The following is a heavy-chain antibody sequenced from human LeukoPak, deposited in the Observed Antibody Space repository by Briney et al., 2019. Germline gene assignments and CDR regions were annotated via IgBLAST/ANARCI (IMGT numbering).Heavy chain of an antibody. CDR3: ARVGPIVATIDGAFDI. V-gene: IGHV4-34*01. J-gene: IGHJ3*02. D-gene: IGHD5-12*01. CDR1: GGSFSGYY. Sequence: PSETLSLTCAVYGGSFSGYYWSWIRQPPGKGLEWIGEINHSGSTNHNPSLKSRVTISVDTSKNQFSLKLSSVTAADTAVYYCARVGPIVATIDGAFDIWGQGTMVTVSS. CDR2: INHSGST.